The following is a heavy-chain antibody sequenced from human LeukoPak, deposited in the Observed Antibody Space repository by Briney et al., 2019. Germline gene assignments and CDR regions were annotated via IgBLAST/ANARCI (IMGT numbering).Heavy chain of an antibody. J-gene: IGHJ4*02. Sequence: SETLSLTCTVSGGSISSGGFYWSWIRQHPEKGLEGIGYIYYSGSTYYNPSLKSRVTISVDTSQNQFSLKLSSVTAADTAVYYCARSGDDYGDYVEDWGQGTLVTVSS. CDR2: IYYSGST. D-gene: IGHD4-17*01. CDR3: ARSGDDYGDYVED. CDR1: GGSISSGGFY. V-gene: IGHV4-31*03.